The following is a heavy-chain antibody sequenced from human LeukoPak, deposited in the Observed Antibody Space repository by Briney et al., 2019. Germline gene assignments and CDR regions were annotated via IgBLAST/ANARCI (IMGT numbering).Heavy chain of an antibody. CDR1: GGSISSYS. Sequence: PSETLSLTCTVSGGSISSYSWSWIRQPAGKGLEWIGRIYTTGSTNYNPSLKSRVTLSVDTSKNQFSLKLRSVTAADTAVYYCARGGSGSYSSFDYWGQGTLVTVSS. CDR3: ARGGSGSYSSFDY. CDR2: IYTTGST. J-gene: IGHJ4*02. D-gene: IGHD1-26*01. V-gene: IGHV4-4*07.